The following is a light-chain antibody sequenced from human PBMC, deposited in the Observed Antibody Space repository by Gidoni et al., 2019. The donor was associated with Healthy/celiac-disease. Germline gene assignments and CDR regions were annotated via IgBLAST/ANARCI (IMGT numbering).Light chain of an antibody. V-gene: IGLV1-40*01. CDR1: SSNIGAGYD. CDR3: QSYDSSLSGVV. Sequence: QSVLTQPPSGSGAPEQRVTSPCTGSSSNIGAGYDVHWYQQLPGTAPTLLICGNSNRPSGVPDRFSGSKSGTSASLAITGLQAEDEADYYGQSYDSSLSGVVFGGGTKLTVL. J-gene: IGLJ2*01. CDR2: GNS.